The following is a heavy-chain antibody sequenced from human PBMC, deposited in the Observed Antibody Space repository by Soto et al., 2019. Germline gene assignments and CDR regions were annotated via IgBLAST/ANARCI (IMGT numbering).Heavy chain of an antibody. CDR3: ARGGSGDIVVVAAIDY. J-gene: IGHJ4*02. D-gene: IGHD2-15*01. CDR2: IFYSGST. V-gene: IGHV4-59*12. Sequence: PSETLSLTCTVSGCSISSYYWSWIRQPPGKGLEWIGYIFYSGSTYYNPSLKSRVTISVDTSKNQFSLKLSSVTAADTAVYYCARGGSGDIVVVAAIDYWGQGTLVTVSS. CDR1: GCSISSYY.